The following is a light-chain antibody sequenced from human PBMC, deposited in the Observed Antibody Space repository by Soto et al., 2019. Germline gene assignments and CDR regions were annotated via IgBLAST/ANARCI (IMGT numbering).Light chain of an antibody. CDR2: GNS. Sequence: QSVLTQPPSVSGAPGQRVTISCTGSSSNIGAGYDVHWYQQLPGTAPKLLIYGNSNRPSGVPDRFSGSKSGTSASLAITGLRAEDEADYYCQSYDSRLSGWVFGGGTQLTV. CDR3: QSYDSRLSGWV. CDR1: SSNIGAGYD. V-gene: IGLV1-40*01. J-gene: IGLJ3*02.